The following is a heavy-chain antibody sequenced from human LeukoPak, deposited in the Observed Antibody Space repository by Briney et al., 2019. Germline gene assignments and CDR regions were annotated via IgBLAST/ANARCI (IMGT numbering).Heavy chain of an antibody. CDR1: GYTFTSNY. Sequence: ASVKVSCKASGYTFTSNYIHWVRQAPGQGLEWMGMIYPRDGNTNYAQKLQGRVAMTTDTSTSTAYMELRSLRSDDTAVYYCARGSTWDYWGQGTLVTVSS. CDR3: ARGSTWDY. CDR2: IYPRDGNT. J-gene: IGHJ4*02. V-gene: IGHV1-46*01.